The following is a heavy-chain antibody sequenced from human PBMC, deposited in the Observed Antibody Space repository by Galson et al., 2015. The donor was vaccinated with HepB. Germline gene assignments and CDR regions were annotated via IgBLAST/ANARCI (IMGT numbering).Heavy chain of an antibody. CDR3: AREGWGSGSYHYYGMDV. Sequence: SLRLSCAASGFTFSSYEMNWVRQAPGKGLEWVSYISSSGSTVYYADSVKGRFTISRDNTKNSLYLQMNSLRAEDTAVYYCAREGWGSGSYHYYGMDVWGQGTTVTVSS. J-gene: IGHJ6*02. D-gene: IGHD3-10*01. CDR2: ISSSGSTV. V-gene: IGHV3-48*03. CDR1: GFTFSSYE.